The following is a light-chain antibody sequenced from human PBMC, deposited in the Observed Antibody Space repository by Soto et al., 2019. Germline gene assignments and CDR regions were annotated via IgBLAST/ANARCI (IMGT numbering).Light chain of an antibody. Sequence: VLTQSPGTLSLSPGERATLSCRASQSVDRSDIAWYQQKPGQAPRLLIYSTSIRAAGIPDRFSVSGSGTDFSLTISRLEPEDFAVYYCQQRSNWPRTFGQGTKVEIK. CDR3: QQRSNWPRT. CDR1: QSVDRSD. V-gene: IGKV3D-20*02. CDR2: STS. J-gene: IGKJ1*01.